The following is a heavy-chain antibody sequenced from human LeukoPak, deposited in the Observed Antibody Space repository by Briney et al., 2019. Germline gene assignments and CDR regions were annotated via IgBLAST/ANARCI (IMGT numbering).Heavy chain of an antibody. CDR2: ISYDGSNK. J-gene: IGHJ6*04. V-gene: IGHV3-30-3*01. CDR3: ARDRRMA. D-gene: IGHD5-24*01. Sequence: PGRSLRLSCAASGFTFSSYAMHWVRQAPGKGLEWVAVISYDGSNKYYADSVKGRFTISRDNAKNSLYLQMNSLRAEDTAVYYCARDRRMAWGKGTTVTVSS. CDR1: GFTFSSYA.